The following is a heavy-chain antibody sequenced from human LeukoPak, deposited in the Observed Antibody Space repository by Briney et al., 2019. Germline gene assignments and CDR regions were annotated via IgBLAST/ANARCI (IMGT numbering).Heavy chain of an antibody. CDR1: GFTFSSYS. CDR2: ISSSSSTI. V-gene: IGHV3-48*01. D-gene: IGHD3-10*01. J-gene: IGHJ4*02. CDR3: ARRQITMVRGVMNEFDY. Sequence: GGSLSLSWAASGFTFSSYSMNWVRQAPGKGLERVPYISSSSSTIDDAGSVKGRFTISRDNAKNSRYLQMNSLRAEDTAVYYCARRQITMVRGVMNEFDYWGQGTLVTVSS.